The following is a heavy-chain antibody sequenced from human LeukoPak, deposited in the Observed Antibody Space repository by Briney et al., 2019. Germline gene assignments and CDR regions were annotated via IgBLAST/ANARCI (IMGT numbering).Heavy chain of an antibody. CDR3: ARHGYCTGGVCYPSDFDY. CDR1: GGSISSSSYY. J-gene: IGHJ4*02. CDR2: IYYSGST. Sequence: SENLSFTSTVSGGSISSSSYYWRWIRQPPGKALEWIGRIYYSGSTYYNPSLKSRVTISVDTSTNQFPLKLSSVHAADTAVYYCARHGYCTGGVCYPSDFDYWGQGTLVTVSS. V-gene: IGHV4-39*01. D-gene: IGHD2-8*02.